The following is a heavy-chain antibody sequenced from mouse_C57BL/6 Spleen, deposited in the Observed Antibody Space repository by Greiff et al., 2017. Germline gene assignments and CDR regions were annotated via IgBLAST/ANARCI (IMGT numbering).Heavy chain of an antibody. CDR3: AREGSGYGYFDY. V-gene: IGHV1-53*01. J-gene: IGHJ2*01. CDR2: INPSNGGT. D-gene: IGHD3-2*02. Sequence: QVHVKQPGTELVKPGASVKLSCKASGYTFTSYWMHWVKQRPGQGLEWIGNINPSNGGTNYNEKFKSKATLTVDKSSSTAYMQLSSLTSEDSAVYYCAREGSGYGYFDYWGQGTTLTVSS. CDR1: GYTFTSYW.